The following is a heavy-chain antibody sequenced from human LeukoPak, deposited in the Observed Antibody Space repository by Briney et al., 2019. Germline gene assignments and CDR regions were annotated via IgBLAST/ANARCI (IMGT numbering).Heavy chain of an antibody. V-gene: IGHV3-53*01. CDR1: GFTVSSNF. CDR3: TRGGGGSFPHY. J-gene: IGHJ4*02. Sequence: GGSLRLSCAASGFTVSSNFLSWVRQPPGKGLEWVSDIYSGGSTYYADSVKGRFTISRDNSKNTLYLQMNNLRAEDTAVYYCTRGGGGSFPHYWGQGTLVTVSS. CDR2: IYSGGST. D-gene: IGHD2-21*01.